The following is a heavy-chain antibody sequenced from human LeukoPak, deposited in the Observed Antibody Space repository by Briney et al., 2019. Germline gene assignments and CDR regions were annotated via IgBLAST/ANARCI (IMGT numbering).Heavy chain of an antibody. D-gene: IGHD3-3*01. V-gene: IGHV3-33*08. Sequence: SGGSLRLSCAASGFIFSSYAMHWVRQAPGKGLEWVAVIWYDGSNKYYADSVKGRFTISRDNSKNTLYLQMNSLRAEDTAVYYCARDGSTFGHFDYWGQGTLVTVSS. CDR2: IWYDGSNK. CDR3: ARDGSTFGHFDY. J-gene: IGHJ4*02. CDR1: GFIFSSYA.